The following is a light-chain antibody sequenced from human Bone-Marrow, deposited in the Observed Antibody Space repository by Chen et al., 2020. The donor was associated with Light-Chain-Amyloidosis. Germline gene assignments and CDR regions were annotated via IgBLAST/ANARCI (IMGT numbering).Light chain of an antibody. CDR3: QQYYTTPWT. CDR1: QVITNP. CDR2: AAS. J-gene: IGKJ1*01. Sequence: DSQMTQSLPSLSASVVDRVNITCRASQVITNPVAWYQQKPGKAPKLLLYAASRLQSGVPSRFSGSESGTEYTLTISSLQTEDFATYYCQQYYTTPWTFGQGTKVEIK. V-gene: IGKV1-NL1*01.